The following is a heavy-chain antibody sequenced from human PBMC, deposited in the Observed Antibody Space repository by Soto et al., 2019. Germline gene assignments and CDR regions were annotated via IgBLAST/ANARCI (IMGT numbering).Heavy chain of an antibody. CDR3: ARSVFP. CDR1: GGSISRGGYY. J-gene: IGHJ5*02. Sequence: QVQLQESGPGLVKPSQTLSLTCTVSGGSISRGGYYWTWIRQHPGKGLEWIGYIYYSGSTYYNPSLNSRLTISLATSKNQFSLKLSSVTAADTAVYYCARSVFPWGQGTLVTVSS. CDR2: IYYSGST. V-gene: IGHV4-31*03.